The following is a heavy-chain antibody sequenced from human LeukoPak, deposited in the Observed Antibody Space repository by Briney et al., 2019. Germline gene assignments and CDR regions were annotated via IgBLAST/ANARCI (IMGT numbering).Heavy chain of an antibody. V-gene: IGHV4-4*07. J-gene: IGHJ4*02. CDR1: GGSISSYY. CDR3: ARENSGSYREFDY. CDR2: IYTSGST. D-gene: IGHD1-26*01. Sequence: PSETLSLTCTVSGGSISSYYWSWIRQPAGKGLEWIGRIYTSGSTNYNASLKSRVSMSVDTSKTQFSLPLSSVTAADTAVFYCARENSGSYREFDYWGQGTLVTVSS.